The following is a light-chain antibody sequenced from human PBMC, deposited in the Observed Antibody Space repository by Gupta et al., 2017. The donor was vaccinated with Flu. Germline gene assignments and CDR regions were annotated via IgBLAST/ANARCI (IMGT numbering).Light chain of an antibody. Sequence: RFTISCSGSSSNIGSNTVDWYQQLPGTAPKLLISSNNQRHSGVPDRFSGSKCGTSASLAISGLQSEDEADYYCAAWDDSLNGLVFGGGTKLTVL. CDR2: SNN. CDR3: AAWDDSLNGLV. J-gene: IGLJ3*02. CDR1: SSNIGSNT. V-gene: IGLV1-44*01.